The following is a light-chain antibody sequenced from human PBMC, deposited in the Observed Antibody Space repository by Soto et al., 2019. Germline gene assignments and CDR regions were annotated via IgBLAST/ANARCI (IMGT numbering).Light chain of an antibody. CDR3: QQSYRNPRT. CDR1: QSISNF. J-gene: IGKJ1*01. V-gene: IGKV1-39*01. CDR2: AAS. Sequence: DIQMTQSPSSLSASVGDRVTILCRASQSISNFLHWYQQKPGKAPKLLIYAASKLESGVPSRFGGSGSGTDFTLTISSLQPEDFATYYCQQSYRNPRTFGLGTRVEIK.